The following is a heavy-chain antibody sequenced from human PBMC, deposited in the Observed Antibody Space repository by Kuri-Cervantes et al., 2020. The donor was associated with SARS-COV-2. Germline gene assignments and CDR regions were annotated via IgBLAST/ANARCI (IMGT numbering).Heavy chain of an antibody. V-gene: IGHV4-39*01. CDR3: ARHEYSSSWVDY. D-gene: IGHD6-13*01. CDR1: GGSISSSSYY. Sequence: SETLSLTCTVSGGSISSSSYYWGWIRQPPGKGLEWIGSIYYSGGTYYNPSLESRVTISVDTSKNQFSLKLSSVTAADTAVYYCARHEYSSSWVDYWGQGTLVTVSS. J-gene: IGHJ4*02. CDR2: IYYSGGT.